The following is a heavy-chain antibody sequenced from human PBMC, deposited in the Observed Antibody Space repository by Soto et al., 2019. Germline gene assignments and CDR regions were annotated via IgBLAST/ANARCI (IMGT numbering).Heavy chain of an antibody. J-gene: IGHJ4*02. CDR2: IKQDGSEK. D-gene: IGHD6-13*01. CDR3: ASEANSTNNAVFDY. CDR1: GFTFSSYW. Sequence: EVQLVESGGGLVQPGGSLRLSCAASGFTFSSYWMSWVRQAPGKGLEWVANIKQDGSEKYYVDSVKGRFTISRDNAKNSLYLQMNSLRAEDTAVYYCASEANSTNNAVFDYWGQGTLVTVSS. V-gene: IGHV3-7*01.